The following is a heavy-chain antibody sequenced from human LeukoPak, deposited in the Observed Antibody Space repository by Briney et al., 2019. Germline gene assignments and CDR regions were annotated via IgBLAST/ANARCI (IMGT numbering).Heavy chain of an antibody. D-gene: IGHD3-9*01. J-gene: IGHJ6*02. Sequence: SETLSLTCTVSGYSISSGYYWGWIRQPPGKGLEWIGSIYHSGSTYYNPSLKSRVTISVDTSKNQFSLKLSSVTAADTAVYYCAREQEDILTGYPSNYYGMDVWGQGTTVTVSS. CDR3: AREQEDILTGYPSNYYGMDV. CDR2: IYHSGST. CDR1: GYSISSGYY. V-gene: IGHV4-38-2*02.